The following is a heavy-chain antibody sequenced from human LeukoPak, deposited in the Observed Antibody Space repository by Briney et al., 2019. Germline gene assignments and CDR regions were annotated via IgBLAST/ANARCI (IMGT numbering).Heavy chain of an antibody. J-gene: IGHJ4*02. CDR2: IKQDGSKK. V-gene: IGHV3-7*01. Sequence: GGSLRLSCAASGFTISSYWMNWFRQAPGKGLEWVANIKQDGSKKKHVDSVKGRFTISRDNTQNSLYLQMNNLRVEDTAVYYCARDPTYYYDSSGYYFDYWGQGTLVTVSS. CDR3: ARDPTYYYDSSGYYFDY. D-gene: IGHD3-22*01. CDR1: GFTISSYW.